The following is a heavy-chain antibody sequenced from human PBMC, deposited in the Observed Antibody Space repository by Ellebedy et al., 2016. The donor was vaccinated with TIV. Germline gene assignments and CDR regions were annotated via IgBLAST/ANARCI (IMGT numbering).Heavy chain of an antibody. CDR3: ARGWFGSGMGV. J-gene: IGHJ6*02. V-gene: IGHV6-1*01. Sequence: SQTLSLTCVISGDSVSTDIGWNWIRQSPSRGLEWLGRTYYRSKWNNDYAVSLKSRITINPDTSKNQFSLQLNSVTSEDTAVYYCARGWFGSGMGVWGQGTTVTVSS. D-gene: IGHD3-10*01. CDR1: GDSVSTDIG. CDR2: TYYRSKWNN.